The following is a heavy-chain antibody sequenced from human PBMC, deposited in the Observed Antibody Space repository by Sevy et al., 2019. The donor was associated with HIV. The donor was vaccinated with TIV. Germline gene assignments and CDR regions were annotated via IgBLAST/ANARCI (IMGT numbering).Heavy chain of an antibody. Sequence: GESLKISCKGSGYSFTSHWIGWVRHMPGKGLEWMGIIFPDDSETRYSPSFQGQVTFSADKSINTAYLQWGSLKASDTAMYYCATSRSGYFDSSGYYIYWGQGTLVIISS. CDR2: IFPDDSET. D-gene: IGHD3-22*01. V-gene: IGHV5-51*01. J-gene: IGHJ4*02. CDR1: GYSFTSHW. CDR3: ATSRSGYFDSSGYYIY.